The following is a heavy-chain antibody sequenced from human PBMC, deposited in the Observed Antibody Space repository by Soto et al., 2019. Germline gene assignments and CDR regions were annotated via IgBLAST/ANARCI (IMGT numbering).Heavy chain of an antibody. CDR3: AGDPARIAVAAAWFDP. J-gene: IGHJ5*02. CDR2: IKQDGSEK. Sequence: PGGSLRLSCAASGFTFSSYWMSWVRQAPGKGLEWVANIKQDGSEKYYVDSVKGRFTISRDNAKNSLYLQMNSLRAEDTAVYYCAGDPARIAVAAAWFDPWGQGTLVTVSS. CDR1: GFTFSSYW. V-gene: IGHV3-7*03. D-gene: IGHD6-19*01.